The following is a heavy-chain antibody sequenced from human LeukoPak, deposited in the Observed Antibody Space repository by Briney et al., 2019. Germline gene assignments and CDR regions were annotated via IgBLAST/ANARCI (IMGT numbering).Heavy chain of an antibody. V-gene: IGHV4-59*01. J-gene: IGHJ4*02. CDR1: GGSISSYY. CDR2: IYYSGST. D-gene: IGHD3-10*01. CDR3: ARGDWRSGSPDY. Sequence: SETLSLTCTVSGGSISSYYWSWIRQPPGKGLEWIGYIYYSGSTNYNPSLKSRVTISVDTSKNQFSLKLSSVTAADTAVYYCARGDWRSGSPDYWGQGTLVTVSS.